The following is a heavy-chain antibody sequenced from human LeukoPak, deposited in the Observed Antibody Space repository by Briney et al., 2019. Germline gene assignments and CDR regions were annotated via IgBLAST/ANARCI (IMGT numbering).Heavy chain of an antibody. V-gene: IGHV5-10-1*01. D-gene: IGHD6-19*01. CDR2: IDPSDSYT. Sequence: GASLKISFKGSGYSFTSYWITWVRQMPGKGLEWMGRIDPSDSYTNYSPSFQGHVTISADKSNSTAYLQWSSLKASDTAMYYCARRSYTSGRPTLYYFDYWGQGTLVTVSS. CDR1: GYSFTSYW. J-gene: IGHJ4*02. CDR3: ARRSYTSGRPTLYYFDY.